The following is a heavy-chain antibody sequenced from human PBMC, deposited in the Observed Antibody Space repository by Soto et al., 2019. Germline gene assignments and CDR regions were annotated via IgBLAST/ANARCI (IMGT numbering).Heavy chain of an antibody. J-gene: IGHJ4*02. D-gene: IGHD6-19*01. CDR1: GDSISRNTAA. V-gene: IGHV6-1*01. Sequence: SQTLSLTCVISGDSISRNTAAWNWIRRSPSRGLEWLGRTYYRSKWYFDYAVSLKSRITINPDTSRNQVSLKLSSVTPEDTAVYYCARAARGMEVANFDSWGQGTLVTVSS. CDR3: ARAARGMEVANFDS. CDR2: TYYRSKWYF.